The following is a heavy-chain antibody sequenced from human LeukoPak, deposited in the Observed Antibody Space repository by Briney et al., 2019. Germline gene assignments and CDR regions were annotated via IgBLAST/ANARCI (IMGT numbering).Heavy chain of an antibody. V-gene: IGHV3-23*01. D-gene: IGHD5-24*01. CDR1: GFTFSSYA. J-gene: IGHJ4*02. CDR2: FSGSGGDT. Sequence: GGSLRLSCAASGFTFSSYAMSWVRQAPGKGLEWVSSFSGSGGDTYYADSVKGRFTISRDNSMNTLYLQMNSLRAEDTAVYYCARSGYTRFDYWGQGTLATVSS. CDR3: ARSGYTRFDY.